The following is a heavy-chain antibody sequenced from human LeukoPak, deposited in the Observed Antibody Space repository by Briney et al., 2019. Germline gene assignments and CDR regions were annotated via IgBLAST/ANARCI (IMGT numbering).Heavy chain of an antibody. V-gene: IGHV4-59*08. CDR1: GGSISSYY. J-gene: IGHJ3*02. CDR2: IYYRGST. CDR3: ARHGNGAFDI. Sequence: SETLSLTCTVSGGSISSYYWSWIRQPPGKGLEWIGFIYYRGSTNYSPSLKSRVTISVDTSKNQFSLKLTSVTAADTAVYYCARHGNGAFDIWGQGTMVTVSS. D-gene: IGHD1-1*01.